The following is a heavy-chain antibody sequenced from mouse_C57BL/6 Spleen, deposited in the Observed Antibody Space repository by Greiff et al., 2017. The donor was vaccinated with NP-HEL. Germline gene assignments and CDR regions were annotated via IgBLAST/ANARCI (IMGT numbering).Heavy chain of an antibody. V-gene: IGHV1-5*01. Sequence: EVQGVESGTVLARPGASVKMSCKTSGYTFTSYWMHWVKQRPGQGLEWIGAIYPGNSDTSYNQKFKGKAKLTAVTSASTAYMELSSLTNEDSAVYYCTKTTVVASRGFMDYWGQGTSVTVSS. D-gene: IGHD1-1*01. J-gene: IGHJ4*01. CDR1: GYTFTSYW. CDR3: TKTTVVASRGFMDY. CDR2: IYPGNSDT.